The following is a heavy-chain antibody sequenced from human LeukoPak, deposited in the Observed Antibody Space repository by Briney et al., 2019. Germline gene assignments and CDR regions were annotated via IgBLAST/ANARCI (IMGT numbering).Heavy chain of an antibody. CDR3: ARVRGQYSSGWYPY. Sequence: GGSLRLSCAASGFTFSSYAMHWVRQAPGKGLEWVAVISYDGSNKYYAGSVKGRFTISRDNSKNTLFLQMNSLRAEDTAVYFCARVRGQYSSGWYPYWGQGTLVTVSS. D-gene: IGHD6-19*01. V-gene: IGHV3-30-3*01. CDR2: ISYDGSNK. J-gene: IGHJ4*02. CDR1: GFTFSSYA.